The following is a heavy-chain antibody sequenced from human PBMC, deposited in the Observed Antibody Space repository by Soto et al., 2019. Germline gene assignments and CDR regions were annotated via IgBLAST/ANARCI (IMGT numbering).Heavy chain of an antibody. CDR1: GFSFSSYA. V-gene: IGHV3-30*18. Sequence: GSLRLSCVASGFSFSSYAMSWVRQAPGKGLEWVAVISYDGSNKYYADSVKGRFTISRDNSKNTLYLQMNSLRAEDTAVYYCAKDLNYYYGMDVWGQGTTVTVSS. CDR3: AKDLNYYYGMDV. CDR2: ISYDGSNK. D-gene: IGHD3-9*01. J-gene: IGHJ6*02.